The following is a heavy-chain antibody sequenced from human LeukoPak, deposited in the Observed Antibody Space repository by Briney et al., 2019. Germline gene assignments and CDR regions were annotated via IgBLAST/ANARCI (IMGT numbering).Heavy chain of an antibody. J-gene: IGHJ6*03. V-gene: IGHV4-39*01. CDR2: IYYSGST. D-gene: IGHD2-2*01. CDR3: ARQSFSPIVVVPAAILYYYMDV. Sequence: SETLSLTCTVSGGSISSSSYYWGWIRQPPGKGLEWIGSIYYSGSTYYNPSLKSRVTISVDTSKNQFSLKLTSVTAADTAVYYCARQSFSPIVVVPAAILYYYMDVWGKGTTVTVSS. CDR1: GGSISSSSYY.